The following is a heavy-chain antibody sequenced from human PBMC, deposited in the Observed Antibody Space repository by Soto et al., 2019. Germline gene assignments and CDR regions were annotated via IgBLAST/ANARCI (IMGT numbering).Heavy chain of an antibody. V-gene: IGHV4-34*01. J-gene: IGHJ3*02. Sequence: QVQLQQWGAGLLKPSETLSLTCAVYGGSFSGYYWSWIRQPPGKGLEWIGEINHSGSTNYNPSLKSRVTISVDTSKNQFSLKLSSVTAADTAVYYCARGRAYYDFWSGYYTPDDAFDIWGQGTMVTVSS. D-gene: IGHD3-3*01. CDR3: ARGRAYYDFWSGYYTPDDAFDI. CDR1: GGSFSGYY. CDR2: INHSGST.